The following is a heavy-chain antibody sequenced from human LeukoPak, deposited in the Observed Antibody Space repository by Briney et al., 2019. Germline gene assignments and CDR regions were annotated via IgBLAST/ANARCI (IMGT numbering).Heavy chain of an antibody. D-gene: IGHD3-3*01. V-gene: IGHV3-30*03. CDR1: GFTFSSYS. CDR2: TSSDLNVK. J-gene: IGHJ3*02. Sequence: PGGSLRLSCAASGFTFSSYSMNWVRQAPGKGLEWVAVTSSDLNVKLYADSVKGRFTISRDNSKNTLYLQMNSLRAEDTAVYYCARVGYDFWSGPFDIWGQGTMVTVSS. CDR3: ARVGYDFWSGPFDI.